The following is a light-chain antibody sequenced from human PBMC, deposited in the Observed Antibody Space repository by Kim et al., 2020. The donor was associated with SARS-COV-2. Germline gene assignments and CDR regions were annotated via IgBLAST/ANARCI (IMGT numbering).Light chain of an antibody. J-gene: IGKJ2*01. Sequence: PGERATLSCRASQSFSSSYLAWYQQKPGPAPRLLIYGASSRATGIPDRFSGSGSGTDFTLTISRLEPEDFAVYYCQQYGSSPYTFGQGTKLEIK. CDR3: QQYGSSPYT. CDR2: GAS. V-gene: IGKV3-20*01. CDR1: QSFSSSY.